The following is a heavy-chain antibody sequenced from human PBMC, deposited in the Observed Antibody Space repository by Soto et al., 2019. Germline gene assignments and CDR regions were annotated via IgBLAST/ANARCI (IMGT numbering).Heavy chain of an antibody. CDR2: IYYSGST. Sequence: SETLSLTCTVSGGSISTYYWSWIRQPPGKGLEWIGYIYYSGSTNYNPSLKSRVTISVDTSKNQFSLNLSSVTAADTAVYYCARRIHDRFGDYYYGMDVWGQGTTVTVSS. D-gene: IGHD3-22*01. CDR1: GGSISTYY. V-gene: IGHV4-59*01. J-gene: IGHJ6*02. CDR3: ARRIHDRFGDYYYGMDV.